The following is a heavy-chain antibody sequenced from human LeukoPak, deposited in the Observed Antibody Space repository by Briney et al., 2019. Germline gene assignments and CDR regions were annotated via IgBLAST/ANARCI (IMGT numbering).Heavy chain of an antibody. CDR1: GFTVSINS. J-gene: IGHJ4*02. V-gene: IGHV3-23*01. CDR2: TSSSDAGT. D-gene: IGHD2-15*01. CDR3: ARAPVTSCSGVLCYPFDY. Sequence: GGSLRLSCTVSGFTVSINSMSWVRQAPGKGLEWVSATSSSDAGTYHADSVRGRFTISRDNSKNTLYLQMNSLRAEDAAVYYCARAPVTSCSGVLCYPFDYWGQGTLVTVSS.